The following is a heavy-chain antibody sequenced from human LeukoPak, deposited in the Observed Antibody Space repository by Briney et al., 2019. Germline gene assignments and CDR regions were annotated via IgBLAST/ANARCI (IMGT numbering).Heavy chain of an antibody. CDR1: GGSIGSNY. CDR2: IYYTGGT. CDR3: AKYGNSGWVIDN. V-gene: IGHV4-59*08. J-gene: IGHJ4*02. D-gene: IGHD6-19*01. Sequence: SETLSLTCTVSGGSIGSNYWTWIRQPPGKGLEYIGYIYYTGGTNYNPSPKSRVTISVDTSKNQFSLKLSSVTAADTAVYFCAKYGNSGWVIDNWGQGTLVTVSS.